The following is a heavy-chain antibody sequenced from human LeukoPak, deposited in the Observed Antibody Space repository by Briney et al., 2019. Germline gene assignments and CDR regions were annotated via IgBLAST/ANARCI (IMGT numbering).Heavy chain of an antibody. D-gene: IGHD3-10*01. J-gene: IGHJ4*02. V-gene: IGHV3-23*01. Sequence: GGSLRLSCAASGFTFSSYGMNWVRQAPGKGLEWVSAISESGGSTYYADSVKGRFTISRDNSKNTLYLQMSSLRDDDTAVYFCARGEGDNWGQGTLVAVSS. CDR2: ISESGGST. CDR3: ARGEGDN. CDR1: GFTFSSYG.